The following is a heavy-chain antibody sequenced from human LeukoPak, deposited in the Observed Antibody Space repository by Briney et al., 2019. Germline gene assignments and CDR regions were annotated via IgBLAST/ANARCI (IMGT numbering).Heavy chain of an antibody. CDR2: IYTSGST. CDR1: GGSISSYY. D-gene: IGHD6-19*01. V-gene: IGHV4-4*07. CDR3: ARGYSSGWYGYYFDY. Sequence: SETLSLTCTVSGGSISSYYWSWIRQPAGKGLEWIGRIYTSGSTNYNPSLKSRATMSVDTSKNQFSLKLSSVTAADTAVYYCARGYSSGWYGYYFDYWGQGTLVTVSS. J-gene: IGHJ4*02.